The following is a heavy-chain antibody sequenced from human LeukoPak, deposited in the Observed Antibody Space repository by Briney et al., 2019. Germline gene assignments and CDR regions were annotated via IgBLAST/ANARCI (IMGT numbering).Heavy chain of an antibody. J-gene: IGHJ6*03. D-gene: IGHD5-18*01. V-gene: IGHV5-51*01. CDR3: ARHGYSYGPSDYYYYYMDV. CDR2: IYPGDSDT. CDR1: GYSFTSYW. Sequence: GESLKISCKGSGYSFTSYWIGWVRQMPGKGLEWMGIIYPGDSDTRYSPSFQGQVTIPADKSISTAYLQWSSLKASDTAMYYCARHGYSYGPSDYYYYYMDVWGKGTTVTVSS.